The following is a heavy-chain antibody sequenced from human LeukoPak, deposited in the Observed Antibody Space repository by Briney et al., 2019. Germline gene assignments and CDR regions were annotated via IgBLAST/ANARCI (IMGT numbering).Heavy chain of an antibody. CDR3: AVSSWYFDY. D-gene: IGHD6-13*01. Sequence: SETLSLTCAVYGGSFSGYYWSWIRQPPGKGLEWIGEINHSGSTNYNPSLKSRVTISVDTSKNQFSLKLSSVTAAGTAVYYCAVSSWYFDYWGQGTLVTVSS. J-gene: IGHJ4*02. CDR1: GGSFSGYY. CDR2: INHSGST. V-gene: IGHV4-34*01.